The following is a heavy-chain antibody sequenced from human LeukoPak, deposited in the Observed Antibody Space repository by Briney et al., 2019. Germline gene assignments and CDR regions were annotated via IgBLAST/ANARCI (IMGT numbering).Heavy chain of an antibody. CDR2: FDPEDGET. V-gene: IGHV1-24*01. Sequence: GASVKVSCKVSGYTLTELSMHWVRQAPGKGLEWMGGFDPEDGETIYAQKFQGRVTMTEDTSTDTAYMELSSLRSEDTAVYYRATAQPQDENNWFDPWGQGTLVTVSS. CDR3: ATAQPQDENNWFDP. CDR1: GYTLTELS. J-gene: IGHJ5*02.